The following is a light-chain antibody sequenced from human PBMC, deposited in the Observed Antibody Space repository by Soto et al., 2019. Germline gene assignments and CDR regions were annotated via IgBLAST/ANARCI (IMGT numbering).Light chain of an antibody. V-gene: IGKV1-33*01. CDR3: QQYYSYPRT. CDR1: QDISTF. Sequence: DIQMTQSPSSLSASVGDRVTITCQASQDISTFLNWYHHRPGKAPKLLIYDASNLQSGVPSRFSGSGSGTDFTLTISCLQSEDFATYYCQQYYSYPRTFGQGTKVEIK. J-gene: IGKJ1*01. CDR2: DAS.